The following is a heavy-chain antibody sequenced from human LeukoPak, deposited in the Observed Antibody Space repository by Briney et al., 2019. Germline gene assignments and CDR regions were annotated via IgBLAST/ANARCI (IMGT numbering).Heavy chain of an antibody. J-gene: IGHJ4*02. D-gene: IGHD6-6*01. V-gene: IGHV1-2*04. CDR1: GYTFTGYY. CDR3: ARAVEYSSSYDFDY. CDR2: INPNSGGT. Sequence: ASVTVSCKASGYTFTGYYMHWVRQAPRQGLERMGWINPNSGGTNYAQKFQGWVTMTRDTSISTAYMELSRLRSDDTAVYYCARAVEYSSSYDFDYWGQGTLVTVSS.